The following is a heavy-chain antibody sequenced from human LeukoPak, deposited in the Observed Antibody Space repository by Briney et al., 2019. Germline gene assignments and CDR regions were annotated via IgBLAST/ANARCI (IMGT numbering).Heavy chain of an antibody. Sequence: GGSLRLSCVVSGFTFSSYAMSWVRQAPGKGLEWVSGISGSGDNIYYAGSVKGRFTISRDNSKNTLYVQMNSLGTEDTAAYYCAKGSYYDSSGSFYFDYWGQGTLVTVSS. J-gene: IGHJ4*02. D-gene: IGHD3-22*01. CDR1: GFTFSSYA. CDR3: AKGSYYDSSGSFYFDY. CDR2: ISGSGDNI. V-gene: IGHV3-23*01.